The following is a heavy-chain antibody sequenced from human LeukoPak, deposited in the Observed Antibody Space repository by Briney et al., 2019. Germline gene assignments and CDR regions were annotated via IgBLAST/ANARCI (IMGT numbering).Heavy chain of an antibody. CDR2: IYPGDSET. Sequence: PGESLKISCKVSGDNFASYRIGWVRQMPGKGLEWLGFIYPGDSETKNSPSFQGQVTMSADKSISTAYLQWSSLKASDTAIYYCARLGLGSGSSCDYWGQGTLVIVSS. D-gene: IGHD3-10*01. CDR3: ARLGLGSGSSCDY. V-gene: IGHV5-51*01. J-gene: IGHJ4*02. CDR1: GDNFASYR.